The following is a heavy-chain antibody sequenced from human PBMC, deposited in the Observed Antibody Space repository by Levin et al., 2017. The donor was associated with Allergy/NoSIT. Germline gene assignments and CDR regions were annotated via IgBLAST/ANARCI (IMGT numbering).Heavy chain of an antibody. CDR2: FDPEEGET. CDR3: ATAYEIGSYDN. J-gene: IGHJ4*02. CDR1: GYTLAEVS. D-gene: IGHD1-26*01. V-gene: IGHV1-24*01. Sequence: GESLKISCKVSGYTLAEVSLHWVRQTPEAGLEWKGGFDPEEGETILAQRFKGRVSVTEDSSTDTAYMELSSLRSEDTAVYYCATAYEIGSYDNWGQGTLVTVSS.